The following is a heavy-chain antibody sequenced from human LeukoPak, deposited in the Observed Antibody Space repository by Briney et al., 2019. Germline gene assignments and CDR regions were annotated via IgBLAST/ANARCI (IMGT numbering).Heavy chain of an antibody. CDR1: GFTFSSYA. D-gene: IGHD3-22*01. CDR3: ARESLETYYYDSSGYSPLGY. V-gene: IGHV3-30-3*01. CDR2: ISYDGSNK. J-gene: IGHJ4*02. Sequence: GGSLRLSCAASGFTFSSYAMHWVRRAPGKGLEWVAVISYDGSNKYYADSVKGRFTISRDNSKNTLYLQMNSLRAEDTAVYYCARESLETYYYDSSGYSPLGYWGQGTLVTVSS.